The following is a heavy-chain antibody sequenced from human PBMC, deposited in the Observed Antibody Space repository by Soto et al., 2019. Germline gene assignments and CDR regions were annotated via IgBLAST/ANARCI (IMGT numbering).Heavy chain of an antibody. CDR3: ARFLSPKYTTDWVDAFDF. CDR1: GFTFSTYW. CDR2: INQDGNKK. Sequence: EVQLVESGGGLVQPGGSLRLSCAASGFTFSTYWMTWVRQAPGKGLEWVANINQDGNKKNYVDSVEGRFTVSRDNTKNSLYLQMYNMRAEDAAVYYCARFLSPKYTTDWVDAFDFWGRGTMVTVSS. J-gene: IGHJ3*01. V-gene: IGHV3-7*05. D-gene: IGHD6-19*01.